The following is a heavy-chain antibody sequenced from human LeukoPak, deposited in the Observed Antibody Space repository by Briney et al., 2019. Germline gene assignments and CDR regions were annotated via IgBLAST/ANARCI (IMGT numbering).Heavy chain of an antibody. J-gene: IGHJ6*03. Sequence: SETLSLTCTVSGGSISSGDYYWSWIRQPPGKGREWIVYIYYSGSTNYNPSLKSRVTLSVDTSKNQFSLKLSSVTAADTAVYYCARVRANYYYYMDVWGKGTTVTVSS. D-gene: IGHD4-17*01. V-gene: IGHV4-61*08. CDR2: IYYSGST. CDR3: ARVRANYYYYMDV. CDR1: GGSISSGDYY.